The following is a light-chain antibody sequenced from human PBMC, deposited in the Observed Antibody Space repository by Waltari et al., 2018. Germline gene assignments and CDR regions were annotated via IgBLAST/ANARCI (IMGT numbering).Light chain of an antibody. Sequence: QSVLTQPPSVSGAPGQRVIISCTGTRSTIGAVFDVHWYQQVPGAAPRLLIYGNSNRPSGVPDRFSGSKSGSSASLAITGLLPEDEADYYCQSFDSSMSGSVFGGGTKLTVL. J-gene: IGLJ2*01. V-gene: IGLV1-40*01. CDR1: RSTIGAVFD. CDR3: QSFDSSMSGSV. CDR2: GNS.